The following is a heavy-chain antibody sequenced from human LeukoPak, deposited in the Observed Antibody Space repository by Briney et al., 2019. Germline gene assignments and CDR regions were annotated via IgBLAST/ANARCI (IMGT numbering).Heavy chain of an antibody. CDR2: IYPDDSDT. D-gene: IGHD2-21*02. CDR3: ARRGDSDFRID. J-gene: IGHJ4*02. CDR1: RHSFHSQW. V-gene: IGHV5-51*01. Sequence: GESLKISCKGPRHSFHSQWIGWVRQIPGKGLEWMGIIYPDDSDTRYSASFQGQVTISADKSISTAYLQWNSLEASDSAIYYCARRGDSDFRIDWGQGTLVTVSS.